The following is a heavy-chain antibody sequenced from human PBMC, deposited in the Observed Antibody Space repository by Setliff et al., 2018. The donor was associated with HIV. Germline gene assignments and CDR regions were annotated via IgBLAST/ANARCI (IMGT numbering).Heavy chain of an antibody. Sequence: PGGSLRLSCAASGFTFSSYWMYWVRQAPGKGLVWVSRINSDGSSTSYADSVKGRFTISRDNAKNTLFLQRNSLRAEDTAVYYCARDVKGYIYGSTYWYFDLWGRGTLVTVSS. CDR1: GFTFSSYW. V-gene: IGHV3-74*01. D-gene: IGHD5-18*01. CDR2: INSDGSST. CDR3: ARDVKGYIYGSTYWYFDL. J-gene: IGHJ2*01.